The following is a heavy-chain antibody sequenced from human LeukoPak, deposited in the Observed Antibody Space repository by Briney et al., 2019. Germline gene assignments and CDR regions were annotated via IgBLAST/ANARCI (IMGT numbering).Heavy chain of an antibody. CDR3: ARTDSTGLWFGAG. D-gene: IGHD3-10*01. CDR1: GYSFTTYW. Sequence: KRGESLKISCKGSGYSFTTYWVGWVRQMPGKGLEWMGIIYPGDSSTRYRPSFQGQVTISADKSINTAYLQWSSLRASDTAMYYCARTDSTGLWFGAGWGQGTLVTVSS. J-gene: IGHJ4*02. V-gene: IGHV5-51*01. CDR2: IYPGDSST.